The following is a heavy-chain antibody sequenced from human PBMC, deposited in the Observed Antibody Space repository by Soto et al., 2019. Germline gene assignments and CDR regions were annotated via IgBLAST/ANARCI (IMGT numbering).Heavy chain of an antibody. CDR1: GFTFSSYG. J-gene: IGHJ4*02. Sequence: GGSLRLSCAASGFTFSSYGMHWVRQAPGKGLEWVAVISYDGSNKYYADSVKGRFTISRDNSKNTLYLQMNSLRAEDTAVYYCAKDPPYYYDSSENYFDYWGQGTLVTVSS. V-gene: IGHV3-30*18. D-gene: IGHD3-22*01. CDR3: AKDPPYYYDSSENYFDY. CDR2: ISYDGSNK.